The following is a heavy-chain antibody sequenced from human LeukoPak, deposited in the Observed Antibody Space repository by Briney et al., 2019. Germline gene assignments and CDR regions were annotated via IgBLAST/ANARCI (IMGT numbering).Heavy chain of an antibody. D-gene: IGHD2-21*01. V-gene: IGHV3-30*03. CDR3: ARDCGGAPQGDYGMDV. CDR1: GFTFSSYG. J-gene: IGHJ6*02. Sequence: GGSLRLSCAASGFTFSSYGMHWVRQAPGKGLEWVAVISYDGSNKYNADSVKGRFTISRDNAQNSLYLQMNSLRAEDTAVYYCARDCGGAPQGDYGMDVWGQGTTVTVSS. CDR2: ISYDGSNK.